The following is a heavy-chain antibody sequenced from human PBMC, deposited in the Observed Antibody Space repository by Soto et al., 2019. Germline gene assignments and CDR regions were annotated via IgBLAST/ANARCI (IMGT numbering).Heavy chain of an antibody. CDR3: VRSTGSGFRPGTHRFNWFDP. J-gene: IGHJ5*02. V-gene: IGHV1-69*01. Sequence: QVQLVQSGAEVKQPGSSVKVSCQASGVTFSSFAISWVRQAPGQGLEWMGGIIPIFRTPNYAQNFQGRVTITADGSTSSVYMELSRLRSEDTAVYYCVRSTGSGFRPGTHRFNWFDPWGQGTLVTVSS. CDR1: GVTFSSFA. CDR2: IIPIFRTP. D-gene: IGHD5-12*01.